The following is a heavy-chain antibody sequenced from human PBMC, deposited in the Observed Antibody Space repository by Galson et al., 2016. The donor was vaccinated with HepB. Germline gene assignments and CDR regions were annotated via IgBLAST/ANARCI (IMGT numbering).Heavy chain of an antibody. CDR3: ARGPGGDRGYIHGYRSYYGMDV. V-gene: IGHV1-69*04. J-gene: IGHJ6*02. CDR2: IIPVLGVA. Sequence: SVKVSCKASGGTFSIYAINWVRQAPGQGLEWMGRIIPVLGVANCAQKFQGRVTITADKSTNTAYMDLSSLRSEDTAIYYCARGPGGDRGYIHGYRSYYGMDVWGQGTTVTVSS. D-gene: IGHD5-18*01. CDR1: GGTFSIYA.